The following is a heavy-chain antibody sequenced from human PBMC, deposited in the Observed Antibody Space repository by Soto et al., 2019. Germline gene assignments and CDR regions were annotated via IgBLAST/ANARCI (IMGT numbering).Heavy chain of an antibody. D-gene: IGHD3-10*01. V-gene: IGHV4-59*01. Sequence: LSLTCSVSGGSMSDFFWSWIRQSPERGLEWIGYVYYLGSTDYNPSLKSRVTISVDTSKRQFSLRLSSVTAADAAIYYCARDGYDGSGSPYPAYWGPGTQVTVSS. CDR2: VYYLGST. J-gene: IGHJ4*02. CDR3: ARDGYDGSGSPYPAY. CDR1: GGSMSDFF.